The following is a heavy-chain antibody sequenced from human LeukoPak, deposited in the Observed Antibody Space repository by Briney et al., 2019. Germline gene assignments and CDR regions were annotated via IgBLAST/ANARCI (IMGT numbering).Heavy chain of an antibody. CDR2: INTGNDDT. J-gene: IGHJ4*02. Sequence: ASVKVSCKASGYTFTNYAVNWMRQAPGQRLEWMGWINTGNDDTKFSQNYQARVTITRDASASTAYMELSSLTSEDTAVYYCARGYFDWLLIFDYWGQGTLVTVSS. CDR1: GYTFTNYA. D-gene: IGHD3-9*01. CDR3: ARGYFDWLLIFDY. V-gene: IGHV1-3*04.